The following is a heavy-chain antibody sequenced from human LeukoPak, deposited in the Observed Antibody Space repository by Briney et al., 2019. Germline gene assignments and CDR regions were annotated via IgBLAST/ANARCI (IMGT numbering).Heavy chain of an antibody. Sequence: SETLSLTCAVYGGSFSGYYWSWIRQPPGKGLEWIGEINHSGSTNYNPSLKSRVTISVDTSKNQFSLKLSSVTAADTAVYYCARGRKYYYDSSGYYAIYYFDHWGQGTLVTVSS. CDR2: INHSGST. CDR3: ARGRKYYYDSSGYYAIYYFDH. CDR1: GGSFSGYY. J-gene: IGHJ4*02. V-gene: IGHV4-34*01. D-gene: IGHD3-22*01.